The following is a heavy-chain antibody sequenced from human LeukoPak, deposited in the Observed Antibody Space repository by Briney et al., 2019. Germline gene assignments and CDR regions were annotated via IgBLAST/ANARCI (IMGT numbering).Heavy chain of an antibody. V-gene: IGHV4-39*07. CDR3: TRGSIAYYYMDV. CDR1: GGSISSSSYY. J-gene: IGHJ6*03. CDR2: IYYSGST. Sequence: PSETLSLTCSVSGGSISSSSYYWGWIRQPPGKGLEWIGSIYYSGSTYYNPSLKSRVTISVDTSKNQFSLKLSSVTAADTAVYYCTRGSIAYYYMDVWGKGPTVTISS. D-gene: IGHD3-22*01.